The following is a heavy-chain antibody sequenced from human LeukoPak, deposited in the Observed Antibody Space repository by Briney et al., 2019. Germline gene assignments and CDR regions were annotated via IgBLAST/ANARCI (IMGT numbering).Heavy chain of an antibody. D-gene: IGHD3-10*01. V-gene: IGHV3-21*01. Sequence: GGSLRLSCAASGFTFSSYSMNWVRQAPGKGLEGVSSISSSSSYIYYADSVKGRFTISRDNAKNSLYLQMNSLRAEDTAVYYCARADWGVYAYYFDYWGQGTLVTVSS. CDR1: GFTFSSYS. CDR3: ARADWGVYAYYFDY. CDR2: ISSSSSYI. J-gene: IGHJ4*02.